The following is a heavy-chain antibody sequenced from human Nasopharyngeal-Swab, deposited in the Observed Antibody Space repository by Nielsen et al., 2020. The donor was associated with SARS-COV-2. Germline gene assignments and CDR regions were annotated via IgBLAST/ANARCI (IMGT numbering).Heavy chain of an antibody. V-gene: IGHV5-51*01. CDR3: ARLGFSRGWYNWFDP. J-gene: IGHJ5*02. CDR1: GYSFTSYW. CDR2: SYPGDSET. D-gene: IGHD6-19*01. Sequence: GESLKISCKGSGYSFTSYWIGWVRQMPGRGLEWMGISYPGDSETRYSPSFQGQVIISADKSITTAYLQWSSLKASDTAMYYCARLGFSRGWYNWFDPWGQGTLVTVSS.